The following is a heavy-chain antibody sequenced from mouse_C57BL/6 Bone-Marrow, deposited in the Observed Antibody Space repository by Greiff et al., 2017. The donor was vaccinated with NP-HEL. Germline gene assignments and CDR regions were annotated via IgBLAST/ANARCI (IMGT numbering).Heavy chain of an antibody. CDR2: IDPSDSYT. V-gene: IGHV1-59*01. J-gene: IGHJ3*01. CDR3: AGDYGWFAY. CDR1: GYTFTSYW. Sequence: VQLQQPGAELVRPGTSVKLSCKASGYTFTSYWMHWVKQRPGQGLEWIGVIDPSDSYTNYNQKFKGKATLTVDTSSSTAYMQLSSPTSEDSAVYYCAGDYGWFAYWGQGTLVTVSA. D-gene: IGHD1-1*02.